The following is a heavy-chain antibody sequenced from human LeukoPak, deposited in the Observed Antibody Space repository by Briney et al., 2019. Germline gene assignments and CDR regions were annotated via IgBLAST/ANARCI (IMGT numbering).Heavy chain of an antibody. CDR3: ARALGRELLHSAFGI. D-gene: IGHD1-26*01. J-gene: IGHJ3*02. CDR2: ISSSSSTI. V-gene: IGHV3-48*01. CDR1: GFTFDDYA. Sequence: GGSLRLSCAASGFTFDDYAMHWVRQAPGKGLEWVSYISSSSSTIYYADSVKGRFTISRDNAKNSLYLQMNSLRAEDTAVYYCARALGRELLHSAFGIWGQGTMVTVSS.